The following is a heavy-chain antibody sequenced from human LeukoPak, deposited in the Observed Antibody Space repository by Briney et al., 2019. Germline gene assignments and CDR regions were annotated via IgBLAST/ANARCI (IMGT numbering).Heavy chain of an antibody. CDR1: GYTFTSYD. CDR2: MNPNSGNT. D-gene: IGHD5-18*01. J-gene: IGHJ5*02. CDR3: ARCGYSYGYNWFDP. V-gene: IGHV1-8*01. Sequence: ASVKVSCKASGYTFTSYDINWVRQATGRGLEWMGWMNPNSGNTGYAQKFQGRVTMTRNTSISTAYMELSSLRSEDTAVYYCARCGYSYGYNWFDPWGQGTLVTVSS.